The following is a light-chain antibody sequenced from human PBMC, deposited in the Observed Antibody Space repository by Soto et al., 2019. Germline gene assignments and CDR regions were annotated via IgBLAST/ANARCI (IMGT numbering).Light chain of an antibody. Sequence: DIQMTQSPSSLSASVGDRVTITCRAGQAINMYLAWYQQKPGKVPKLLISAASTLQSGVPSRFSGSGSGTDFTLTISSLQPEDVATYYCQKYDGAPLTFGGGTKVEIK. CDR1: QAINMY. CDR2: AAS. J-gene: IGKJ4*01. CDR3: QKYDGAPLT. V-gene: IGKV1-27*01.